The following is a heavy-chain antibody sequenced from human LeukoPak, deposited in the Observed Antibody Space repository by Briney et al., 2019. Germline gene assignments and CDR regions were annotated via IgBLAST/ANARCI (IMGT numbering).Heavy chain of an antibody. CDR3: VRDLTALTF. J-gene: IGHJ4*02. CDR2: ISNSSDYI. D-gene: IGHD1-20*01. Sequence: GGSLRLSCAASGFTFSGYFMNWVRQAPGKGLEWVSSISNSSDYIYYADAAKGRFTISRDNSKSLLFLQMTSLRAEDTAAYYCVRDLTALTFWGQGTLVTVSS. CDR1: GFTFSGYF. V-gene: IGHV3-21*06.